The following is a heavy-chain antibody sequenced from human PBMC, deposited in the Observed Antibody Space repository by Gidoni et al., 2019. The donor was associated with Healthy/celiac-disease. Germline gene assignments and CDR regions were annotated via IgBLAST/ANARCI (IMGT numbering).Heavy chain of an antibody. CDR1: GFTFSSYW. CDR3: ARGGPYGGNSAVDY. D-gene: IGHD4-17*01. CDR2: IKQEGSEK. V-gene: IGHV3-7*01. J-gene: IGHJ4*02. Sequence: EVQLVESGGGLVHPGGSLRLSCEASGFTFSSYWVSWFRQAPGKGLEWVANIKQEGSEKYYVDTVKGRFTISGDNAKNSLYLQMNSLRAEDTAVYYCARGGPYGGNSAVDYWGQGTLVTVSS.